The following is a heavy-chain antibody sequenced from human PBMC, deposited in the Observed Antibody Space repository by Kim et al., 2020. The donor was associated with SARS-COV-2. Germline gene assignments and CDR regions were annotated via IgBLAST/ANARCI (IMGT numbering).Heavy chain of an antibody. D-gene: IGHD4-17*01. CDR2: T. V-gene: IGHV3-23*03. Sequence: TYYADAVKARFTVSRENIKNTVYLQMNSLRVEDTAVYYCARRGVTNPFDYWGQGTLVTVSS. CDR3: ARRGVTNPFDY. J-gene: IGHJ4*02.